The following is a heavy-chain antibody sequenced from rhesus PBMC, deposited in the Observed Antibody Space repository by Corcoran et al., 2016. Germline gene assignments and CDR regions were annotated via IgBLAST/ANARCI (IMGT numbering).Heavy chain of an antibody. Sequence: QEQLVQSGAEVKKPGASVKVSCKASGYIFTSYVISWLRQAPGQGFEWMGGIHPGYGSTSYAQKFQGRVTITADMSTSTVYMELSSLRSEDMAVYYCAAVEVEYCTDSGCYWNYFDYWGQGVLVTVSS. CDR2: IHPGYGST. J-gene: IGHJ4*01. V-gene: IGHV1-70*01. D-gene: IGHD2-21*01. CDR1: GYIFTSYV. CDR3: AAVEVEYCTDSGCYWNYFDY.